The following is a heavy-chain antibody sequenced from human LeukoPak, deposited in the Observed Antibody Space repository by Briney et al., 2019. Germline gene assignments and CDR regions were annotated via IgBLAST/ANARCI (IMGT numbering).Heavy chain of an antibody. D-gene: IGHD3-10*01. CDR1: GFPFDDYG. CDR3: ARRKGPYGSGTYYDS. V-gene: IGHV3-20*04. Sequence: SGGSLRISCAASGFPFDDYGMSWVRLAPGKGLEWVSGVSWNGAYTEYADSVRGRFTISRDNAKKSLYLQMNSLRVDDTALYYCARRKGPYGSGTYYDSWGQGTLVSVSS. CDR2: VSWNGAYT. J-gene: IGHJ4*02.